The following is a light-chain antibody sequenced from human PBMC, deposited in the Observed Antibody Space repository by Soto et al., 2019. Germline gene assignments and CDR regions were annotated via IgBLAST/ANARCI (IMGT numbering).Light chain of an antibody. CDR3: QQRSNWPPWT. CDR1: QSVSSY. Sequence: DIVMTQSPATLSVSPGERATLSCRASQSVSSYLAWYQQKPGQAPRLLIYDASNRATGIPARFSGSGSGTDFTLTISSLEPEDFAVYYCQQRSNWPPWTFGQGTKVDI. J-gene: IGKJ1*01. CDR2: DAS. V-gene: IGKV3-11*01.